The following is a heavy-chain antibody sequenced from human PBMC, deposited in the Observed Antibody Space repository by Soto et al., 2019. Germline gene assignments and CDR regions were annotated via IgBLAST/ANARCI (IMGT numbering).Heavy chain of an antibody. Sequence: GGSLRLSCAASGFTFSSYAMSWVRQAPGKGLEWVSAISGSGGSTYYADSVKGQFTISRDNSKNTLYLQMNSLRAEDTAVYYCAKVIIAAPRLEYYYYYGMDVWGQGTTVTVSS. CDR1: GFTFSSYA. J-gene: IGHJ6*02. CDR2: ISGSGGST. V-gene: IGHV3-23*01. CDR3: AKVIIAAPRLEYYYYYGMDV. D-gene: IGHD6-6*01.